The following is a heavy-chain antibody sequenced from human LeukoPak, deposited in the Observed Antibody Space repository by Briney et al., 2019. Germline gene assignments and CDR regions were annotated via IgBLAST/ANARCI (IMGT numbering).Heavy chain of an antibody. V-gene: IGHV4-59*08. CDR3: ARGRQGPMDV. J-gene: IGHJ6*02. Sequence: PSETLSLTCTVSGGSISSYYWSWIRQPPGKGLEWIGYIYYSGSTNYNPSLKSRVTISVDTSKNQFSLKLSPVTAADTAVYYCARGRQGPMDVWGQGTTVTVSS. CDR2: IYYSGST. CDR1: GGSISSYY.